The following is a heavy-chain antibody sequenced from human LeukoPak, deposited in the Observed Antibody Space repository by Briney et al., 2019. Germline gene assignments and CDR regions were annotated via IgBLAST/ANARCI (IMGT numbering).Heavy chain of an antibody. CDR1: GFTFSSYS. D-gene: IGHD4-11*01. J-gene: IGHJ4*02. CDR2: ISSSSSYI. Sequence: GGSLRLSCAASGFTFSSYSMNWVRQAPGKGLEWVSSISSSSSYIYYADSVKGRFTISRDNAKNSLYLQMNSLRAEDTAVYYCARAGDYGNFFDYWGQGTLVTVSS. V-gene: IGHV3-21*01. CDR3: ARAGDYGNFFDY.